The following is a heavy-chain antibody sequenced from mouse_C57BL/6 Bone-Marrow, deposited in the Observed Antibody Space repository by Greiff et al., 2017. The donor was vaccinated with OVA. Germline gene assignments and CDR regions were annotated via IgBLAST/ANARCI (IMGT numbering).Heavy chain of an antibody. V-gene: IGHV1-55*01. Sequence: VQLQQPGAELVKPGASVKMSCKASGYTFTSYWITWVKQRPGQGLEWIGDIYPGSGSTNYNEKFKSKATLTVDTSSSTAYMQLISLTSEDSAVYYCARVHYYGSSYVDAMDYCGQGTSVTVSS. CDR3: ARVHYYGSSYVDAMDY. CDR2: IYPGSGST. J-gene: IGHJ4*01. D-gene: IGHD1-1*01. CDR1: GYTFTSYW.